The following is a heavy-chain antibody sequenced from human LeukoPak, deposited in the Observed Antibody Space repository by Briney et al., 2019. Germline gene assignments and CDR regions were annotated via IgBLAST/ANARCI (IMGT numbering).Heavy chain of an antibody. J-gene: IGHJ4*02. D-gene: IGHD1-1*01. CDR1: GFTARHYW. CDR2: ISGDGSDT. CDR3: ARDYNYHFDY. V-gene: IGHV3-74*01. Sequence: GGSLRLSCAASGFTARHYWMHWVRQAPGKGLVWLSRISGDGSDTTYADSVKGRFTISRDNARNTLDLQMNSLRVEDTAVYYCARDYNYHFDYWGQGILVTVSS.